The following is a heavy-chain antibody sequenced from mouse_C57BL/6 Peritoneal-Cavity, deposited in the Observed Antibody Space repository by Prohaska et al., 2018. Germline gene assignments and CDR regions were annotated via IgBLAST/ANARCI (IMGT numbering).Heavy chain of an antibody. V-gene: IGHV2-2*01. CDR2: IWSGGST. CDR3: ARGGVANYYFDY. J-gene: IGHJ2*01. D-gene: IGHD1-1*01. CDR1: GFSLTSYG. Sequence: LVQPSQSLSITCTVSGFSLTSYGVHWVRQSPGKGLEWLGVIWSGGSTDYNAAFISRLSISKDNSKSQVFFKMNSLQADDTAIYYCARGGVANYYFDYWGQGATLTVSS.